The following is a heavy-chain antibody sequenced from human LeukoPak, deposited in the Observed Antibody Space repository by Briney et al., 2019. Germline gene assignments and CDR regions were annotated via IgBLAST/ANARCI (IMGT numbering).Heavy chain of an antibody. V-gene: IGHV4-59*01. CDR2: IYYSGST. J-gene: IGHJ6*03. CDR1: GGSISSYY. CDR3: ARGGWYGSGSYPNYYYYYYMDV. D-gene: IGHD3-10*01. Sequence: SETLSLTCTVSGGSISSYYWSWIRQPPGKGLEWIGYIYYSGSTNYNPSLKSRVTISVDTSKNQFSLKLSSVTAADTAVYYCARGGWYGSGSYPNYYYYYYMDVWGKGTTVTISS.